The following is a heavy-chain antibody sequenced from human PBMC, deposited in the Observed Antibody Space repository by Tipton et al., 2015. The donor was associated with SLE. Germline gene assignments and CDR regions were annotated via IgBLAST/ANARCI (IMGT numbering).Heavy chain of an antibody. D-gene: IGHD3-22*01. V-gene: IGHV4-59*08. CDR1: GGSISSHY. CDR3: ARVDSSGYYLWYFDL. J-gene: IGHJ2*01. CDR2: IYYSGST. Sequence: TLSLTCTVSGGSISSHYWSWIRQPPGKGLEWIGSIYYSGSTNYNPSLKSRVTISVDTSKNQFSLKLSSVTAADTAVYYCARVDSSGYYLWYFDLWGRGTLVTVSS.